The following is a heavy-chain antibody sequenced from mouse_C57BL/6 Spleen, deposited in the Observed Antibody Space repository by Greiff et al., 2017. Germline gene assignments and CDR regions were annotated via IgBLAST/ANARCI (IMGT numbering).Heavy chain of an antibody. Sequence: EVKLMESGEGLVKPGGSLKLSCAASGFTFSSYAMSWVRQTPEKRLEWVAYISSGGDYIYYADTVKGRFTISRDNARNTLYLQMSSLKSEDTAMYYCTRERGAYDAMDYWGQGTSVTVSS. CDR2: ISSGGDYI. J-gene: IGHJ4*01. CDR3: TRERGAYDAMDY. V-gene: IGHV5-9-1*02. CDR1: GFTFSSYA.